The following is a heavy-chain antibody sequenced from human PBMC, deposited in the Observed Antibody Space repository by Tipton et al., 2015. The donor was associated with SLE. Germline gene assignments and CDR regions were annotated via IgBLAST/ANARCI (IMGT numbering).Heavy chain of an antibody. D-gene: IGHD4/OR15-4a*01. J-gene: IGHJ5*02. V-gene: IGHV4-4*07. CDR3: ARGGTGDGTNPFDP. CDR2: ISSSGST. CDR1: GGSISTFHY. Sequence: TLSLTCTVSGGSISTFHYWSWIRQPAGKGLEWVGRISSSGSTNYTPSLKSRVIISVDTSKNQFSLKLSSVTAADTAVYYCARGGTGDGTNPFDPWGQGTLVTVSS.